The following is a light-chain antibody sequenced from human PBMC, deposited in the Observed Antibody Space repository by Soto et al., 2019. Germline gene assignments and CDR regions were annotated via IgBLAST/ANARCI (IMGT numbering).Light chain of an antibody. CDR3: QQYGSSPLT. Sequence: EIVLTHSPGTLSLSPGERATLSCRASQSVNNNYLAWYQQKPGQAPRLLIYGASRRATGIPDRFSGSGSGTDFTLTISRLEPEDFAVYSCQQYGSSPLTFGGGTQVEIK. CDR2: GAS. J-gene: IGKJ4*01. CDR1: QSVNNNY. V-gene: IGKV3-20*01.